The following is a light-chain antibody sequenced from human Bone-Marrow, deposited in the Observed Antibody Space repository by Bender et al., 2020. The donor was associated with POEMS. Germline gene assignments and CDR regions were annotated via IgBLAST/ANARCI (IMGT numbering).Light chain of an antibody. CDR3: CPYVNNAFYV. CDR1: SSDVGGYDL. V-gene: IGLV2-23*02. CDR2: DVT. Sequence: QSVLTQSASVSGSPGQSITISCTGTSSDVGGYDLVSWYRQDPGKAPKLIIYDVTKRPSGVSSRFSGSRSGSTASLTISGLQAEDEADYYCCPYVNNAFYVFGAGTKVTV. J-gene: IGLJ1*01.